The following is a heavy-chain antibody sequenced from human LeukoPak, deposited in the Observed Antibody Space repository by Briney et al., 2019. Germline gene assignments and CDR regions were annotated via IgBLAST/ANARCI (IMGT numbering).Heavy chain of an antibody. D-gene: IGHD6-13*01. CDR3: ARDGTAAGLYFDL. CDR1: GFIFSDNW. CDR2: IRQDGSEK. J-gene: IGHJ4*01. Sequence: GGSLRLSCAASGFIFSDNWVNWVRQAPGKGLEWVASIRQDGSEKTYVDSVKGRFTISRDNTKNSLYLQMSSLTAEDTAVYYCARDGTAAGLYFDLWGQGTLVTVSS. V-gene: IGHV3-7*01.